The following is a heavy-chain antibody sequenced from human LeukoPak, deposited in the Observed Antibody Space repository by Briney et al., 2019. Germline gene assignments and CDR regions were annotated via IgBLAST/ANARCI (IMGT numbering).Heavy chain of an antibody. V-gene: IGHV1-2*02. J-gene: IGHJ4*02. Sequence: ASVKVSCKASGYTFTDYYMHWVRQAPGQGPEWMGWINSNSGATNYAQKFQGRVTMTRDTSISTVYMELSRLRSDDTAVHYCARGLAVAGVTFDYWGQGTLVTVSS. CDR3: ARGLAVAGVTFDY. CDR2: INSNSGAT. D-gene: IGHD6-19*01. CDR1: GYTFTDYY.